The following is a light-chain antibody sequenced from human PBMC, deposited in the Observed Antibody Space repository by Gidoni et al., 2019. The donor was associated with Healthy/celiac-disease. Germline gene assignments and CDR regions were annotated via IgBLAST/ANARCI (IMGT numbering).Light chain of an antibody. Sequence: QSLLTQPPSASGTPGQRATISCSGSSSNIGSNTVNWYQQLPGTAPKLLIYSNNQRPSGVPDRFSGSKSGTSASLAISGLQSEDEADYYCAAWDDSLNGRVFGGWTKLTVL. CDR1: SSNIGSNT. V-gene: IGLV1-44*01. CDR2: SNN. CDR3: AAWDDSLNGRV. J-gene: IGLJ3*02.